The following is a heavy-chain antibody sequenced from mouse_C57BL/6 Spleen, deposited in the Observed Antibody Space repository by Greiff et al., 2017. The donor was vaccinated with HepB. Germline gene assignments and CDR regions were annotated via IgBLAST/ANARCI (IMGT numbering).Heavy chain of an antibody. CDR3: ARYEGNYLYYFDY. V-gene: IGHV7-3*01. CDR2: IRNKANGYTT. Sequence: EVQLVESGGGLVQPGGSLSLSCAASGFTFTDYYMSWVRQPPGKALEWLGFIRNKANGYTTEYSASVKGRFTISRDNSQSILYLQMNALRAEDSATYYCARYEGNYLYYFDYWGQGTTLTVSS. CDR1: GFTFTDYY. J-gene: IGHJ2*01. D-gene: IGHD2-1*01.